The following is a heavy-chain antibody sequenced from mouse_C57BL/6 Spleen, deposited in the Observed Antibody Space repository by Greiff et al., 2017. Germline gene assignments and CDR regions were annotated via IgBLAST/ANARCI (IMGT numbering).Heavy chain of an antibody. J-gene: IGHJ4*01. CDR3: ARDGGKRAMDY. D-gene: IGHD1-1*02. Sequence: QVQLQQPGAELVKPGASVKLSCKASGYTFTSYWMHWVKQRPGQGLEWIGMIHPNSGSTNYNEKFKSKATLTVDKSSSTAYMQLSSLTSEDSAVYYCARDGGKRAMDYWGQGTSVTVSS. CDR1: GYTFTSYW. CDR2: IHPNSGST. V-gene: IGHV1-64*01.